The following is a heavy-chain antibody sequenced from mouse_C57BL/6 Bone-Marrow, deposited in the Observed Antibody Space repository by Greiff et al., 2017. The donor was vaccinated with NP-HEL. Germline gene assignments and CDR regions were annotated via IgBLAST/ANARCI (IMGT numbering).Heavy chain of an antibody. CDR3: AHIYDDYDGFAY. J-gene: IGHJ3*01. CDR2: IHPSDSDT. Sequence: QVQLQQPGAELVKPGASVKVSCKASGYTFTSYWMHWVKQRPGQGLEWIGRIHPSDSDTNYNQKFKGKATLTVDKSSRTAYMQLRSLTSDDSAVYYCAHIYDDYDGFAYWGQGTLVTVSA. V-gene: IGHV1-74*01. D-gene: IGHD2-4*01. CDR1: GYTFTSYW.